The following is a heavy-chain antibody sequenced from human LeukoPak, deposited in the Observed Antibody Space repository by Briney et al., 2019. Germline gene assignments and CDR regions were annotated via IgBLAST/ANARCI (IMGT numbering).Heavy chain of an antibody. CDR2: IYYSGST. J-gene: IGHJ4*02. Sequence: SETLSLTCAVYGGSFSSYYWSWIRQPPGKGLEWIGYIYYSGSTNYNPSLKSRVTISVDTSKNQFSLKLSSVTAADTAVYYCARGTGYSGLFDYWGQGTLVTVSS. D-gene: IGHD5-12*01. CDR3: ARGTGYSGLFDY. CDR1: GGSFSSYY. V-gene: IGHV4-59*01.